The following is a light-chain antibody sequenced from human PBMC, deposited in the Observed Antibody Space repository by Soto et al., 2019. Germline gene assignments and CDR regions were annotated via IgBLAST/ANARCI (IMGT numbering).Light chain of an antibody. CDR1: HDVSTN. CDR3: QQYTNWPPMYT. J-gene: IGKJ2*01. V-gene: IGKV3-15*01. Sequence: EILLRQSPATLSVSPGERVTLSCTASHDVSTNLPWYQQKHGQSPRLLIYGASNRATGVPARFSGSGSGTDFTLTINSLQPEDLAVYYCQQYTNWPPMYTFGQGTKLEIK. CDR2: GAS.